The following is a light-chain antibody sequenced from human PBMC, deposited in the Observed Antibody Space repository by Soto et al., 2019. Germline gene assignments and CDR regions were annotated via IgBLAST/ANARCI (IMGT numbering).Light chain of an antibody. CDR3: QQYGTTPST. CDR1: QSVSSSY. V-gene: IGKV3-20*01. J-gene: IGKJ1*01. Sequence: EIVLTQSPGTLSLSPGERATLSCRASQSVSSSYLAWYQHKPGQAPRLLISGTSSRATGIPDRFSGSGAGTDFTLTISRLEPDDFAVEYCQQYGTTPSTFGQGKKVEVK. CDR2: GTS.